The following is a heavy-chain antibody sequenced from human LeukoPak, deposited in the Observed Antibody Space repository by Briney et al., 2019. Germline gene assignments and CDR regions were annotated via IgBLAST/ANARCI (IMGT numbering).Heavy chain of an antibody. CDR3: ARGNMWDYRRYYYYVDV. D-gene: IGHD4-11*01. J-gene: IGHJ6*03. V-gene: IGHV4-34*01. CDR1: GGSFSRYY. CDR2: INHSGST. Sequence: SETLSLTCAVNGGSFSRYYWSWIRQPPGKGLEWIGEINHSGSTNYNPSLKSRVTISVDTSKNQFSLKLNSVTAADTAIYYCARGNMWDYRRYYYYVDVWGKGTTVTVSS.